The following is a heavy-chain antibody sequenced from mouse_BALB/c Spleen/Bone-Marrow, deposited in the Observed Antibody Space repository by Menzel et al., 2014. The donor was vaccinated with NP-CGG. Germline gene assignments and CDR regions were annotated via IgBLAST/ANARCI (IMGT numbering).Heavy chain of an antibody. CDR3: ARLAKTWYFDV. Sequence: QVQLKQSGPGLVAPSQSLSITCTVSGFSLTSYGVSWVRQPPGKGLECLGVIWGDGSTNNHSALISRLSISKDNSKSQVFIKLNSLQTDDTATYYCARLAKTWYFDVWGAGTTVTVSS. CDR2: IWGDGST. V-gene: IGHV2-3*01. J-gene: IGHJ1*01. CDR1: GFSLTSYG. D-gene: IGHD2-10*02.